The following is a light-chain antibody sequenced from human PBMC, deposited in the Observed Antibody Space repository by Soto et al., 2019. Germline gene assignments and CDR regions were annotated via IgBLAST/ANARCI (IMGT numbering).Light chain of an antibody. CDR2: GAS. Sequence: EIVLTQSPGTLSLSPGERATLSCRASQSVSSSYLAWYQQKPGQAPRLLIYGASSRATGIPDRFSGSGSGTDFTLTTSRLDPEDFAVYYCQQYGSSLFTFGPGTKVDIK. CDR3: QQYGSSLFT. CDR1: QSVSSSY. J-gene: IGKJ3*01. V-gene: IGKV3-20*01.